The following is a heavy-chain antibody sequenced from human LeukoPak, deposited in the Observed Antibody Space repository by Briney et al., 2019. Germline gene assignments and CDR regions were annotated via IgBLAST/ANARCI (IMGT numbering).Heavy chain of an antibody. CDR2: ISYDVSNK. D-gene: IGHD3-3*01. Sequence: GGSLRLSCAASGFTFSSYGMHWVRQAPGKGLEWVAVISYDVSNKYYAESMKGRFTISRDNSKNTLYLQMNSLRAEDTAVYYCARAIRGYDFWSGQVGFDYWGQGTLVTVSS. CDR3: ARAIRGYDFWSGQVGFDY. J-gene: IGHJ4*02. CDR1: GFTFSSYG. V-gene: IGHV3-30*06.